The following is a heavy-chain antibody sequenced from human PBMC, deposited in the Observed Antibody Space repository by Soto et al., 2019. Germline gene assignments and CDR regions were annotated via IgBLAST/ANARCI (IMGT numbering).Heavy chain of an antibody. D-gene: IGHD6-19*01. CDR3: ASSSGLLYSSGDFDY. CDR2: ISAYNGNT. J-gene: IGHJ4*02. CDR1: GYTFTSYG. Sequence: QVQLVQSGAEVKKPGASVKVSCKASGYTFTSYGISWVRQAPGQGLEWMGWISAYNGNTNHAQKLQGRVTMTTDTSTSTAYMELRSLRSDDTAVYYCASSSGLLYSSGDFDYWGQGTLVTVSS. V-gene: IGHV1-18*01.